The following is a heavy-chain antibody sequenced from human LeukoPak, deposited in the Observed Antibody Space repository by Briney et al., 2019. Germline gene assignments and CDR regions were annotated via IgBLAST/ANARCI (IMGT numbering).Heavy chain of an antibody. V-gene: IGHV3-30*03. CDR1: GFTFSSYS. Sequence: PGGSLRLSCAASGFTFSSYSMNWVRQAPGKGLEWVAVISHEGSDQYYADSVKGRFTISRDNSNNMVYLQMNSLRVEDTAVYYCARTREQWQVLDYWGQGTRVTVSS. CDR2: ISHEGSDQ. D-gene: IGHD6-19*01. CDR3: ARTREQWQVLDY. J-gene: IGHJ4*02.